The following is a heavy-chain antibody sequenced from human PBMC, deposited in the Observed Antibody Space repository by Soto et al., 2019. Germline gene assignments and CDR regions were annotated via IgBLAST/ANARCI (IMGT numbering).Heavy chain of an antibody. CDR1: GGSFSGYY. D-gene: IGHD4-17*01. V-gene: IGHV4-34*01. Sequence: QVQLQQWGAGLLKPSETLSLTCAVYGGSFSGYYWSWIRQPPGKGLEWIGEINHSGSTNYNPSLKSRVTISVDTSKHQFSLKLSSVTAADTAVYYCARGYGGLLDYWGQGTLGTVSS. CDR3: ARGYGGLLDY. J-gene: IGHJ4*02. CDR2: INHSGST.